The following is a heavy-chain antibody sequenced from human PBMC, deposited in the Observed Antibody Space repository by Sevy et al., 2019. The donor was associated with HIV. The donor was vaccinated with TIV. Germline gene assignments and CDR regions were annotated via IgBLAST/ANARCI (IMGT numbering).Heavy chain of an antibody. CDR1: GFTFDNNA. CDR3: AKVYYYDSGTVIPRGMDV. D-gene: IGHD3-10*01. J-gene: IGHJ6*02. CDR2: ISGSGIST. Sequence: GGSLRLSCAASGFTFDNNAMYWVRQAPGKGLEWVSAISGSGISTNYAASVRGRFTISRDISKTTLYLQMNSLRAEDTAVYSCAKVYYYDSGTVIPRGMDVWGQGTTVTVSS. V-gene: IGHV3-23*01.